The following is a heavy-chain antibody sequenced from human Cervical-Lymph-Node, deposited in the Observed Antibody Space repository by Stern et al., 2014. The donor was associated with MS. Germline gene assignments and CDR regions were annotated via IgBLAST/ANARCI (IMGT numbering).Heavy chain of an antibody. D-gene: IGHD2-15*01. CDR3: ATKAPPYCSGASCYEY. CDR1: GFTFSSLA. V-gene: IGHV3-30*04. Sequence: VQLVQSGGGVVQPGRSLRLSCAASGFTFSSLAMHWVRQAPGKGLEGVSLISYDGSKEDYADSVKGRFTISRDNSKNTLYLQLNSLRVEDTAVYYCATKAPPYCSGASCYEYWGQGTLVTVSS. J-gene: IGHJ4*02. CDR2: ISYDGSKE.